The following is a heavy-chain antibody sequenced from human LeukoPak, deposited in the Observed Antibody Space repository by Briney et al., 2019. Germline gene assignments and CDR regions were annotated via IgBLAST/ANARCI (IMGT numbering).Heavy chain of an antibody. V-gene: IGHV1-58*02. CDR2: IVVGSGNT. CDR1: GFTFTSSA. J-gene: IGHJ4*02. D-gene: IGHD5-12*01. CDR3: AASYSGYDFPFDY. Sequence: SVKVSCKASGFTFTSSAMQWVRQARGQRLEWIGWIVVGSGNTNYAQKFQERVTITRDMSTSTAYMELSSLRSEDTAVYYCAASYSGYDFPFDYWGQGTLVTVSS.